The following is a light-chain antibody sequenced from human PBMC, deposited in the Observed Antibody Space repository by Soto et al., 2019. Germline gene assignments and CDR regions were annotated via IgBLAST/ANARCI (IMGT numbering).Light chain of an antibody. J-gene: IGKJ4*01. CDR2: GAS. CDR3: QQYVSSPLT. V-gene: IGKV3-20*01. CDR1: QSVSSNF. Sequence: EIVLTQSPGTLSLSPGERATLSCRASQSVSSNFLVWYQQKPGQAPRRLSYGASNRATGIPDRFSGSGSGTDFTRTISRLEPKDFSVYYCQQYVSSPLTFGGGPKVEIK.